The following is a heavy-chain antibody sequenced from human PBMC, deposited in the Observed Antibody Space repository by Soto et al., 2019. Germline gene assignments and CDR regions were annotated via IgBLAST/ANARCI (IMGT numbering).Heavy chain of an antibody. D-gene: IGHD6-6*01. V-gene: IGHV4-59*01. CDR1: GGSISSYY. J-gene: IGHJ6*02. CDR2: IYYSGST. CDR3: AGAIAARHYYYYYGMDV. Sequence: TSETLSLTCTVSGGSISSYYWSWIRQPPGKGLEWIGYIYYSGSTNYNPSLKSRVTISVDTSKNQFSLKLSSVTAADTAVYYCAGAIAARHYYYYYGMDVWGQGTTVTVSS.